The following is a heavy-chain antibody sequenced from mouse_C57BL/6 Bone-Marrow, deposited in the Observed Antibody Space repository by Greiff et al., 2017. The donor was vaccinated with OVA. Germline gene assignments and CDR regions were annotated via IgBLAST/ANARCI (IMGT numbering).Heavy chain of an antibody. Sequence: DVQLQESGPGLVKPSQSLSLTCSVTGYSITSGYYWNWIRQFPGNKLEWMGYISYDGSNNYNPSLKNRISITRDTSKNQFFLKLNSVTTEDTATYYCAREDYSNSYWGQGTTLTVSS. CDR1: GYSITSGYY. D-gene: IGHD2-5*01. CDR3: AREDYSNSY. CDR2: ISYDGSN. V-gene: IGHV3-6*01. J-gene: IGHJ2*01.